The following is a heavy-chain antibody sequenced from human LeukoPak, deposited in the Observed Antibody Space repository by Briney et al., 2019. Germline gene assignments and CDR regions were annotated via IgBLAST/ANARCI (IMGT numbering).Heavy chain of an antibody. V-gene: IGHV3-66*04. CDR3: ARRWYAMDV. J-gene: IGHJ6*02. CDR2: IDTDGNT. Sequence: GGSLRLSCAASGFSVSSSYMSWVRQAPGKGLEWVSDIDTDGNTHYAVSVKGRFTSSKDNSKNTLYLQMNSLRAEDTAGYYCARRWYAMDVWGQGTTVTVSS. CDR1: GFSVSSSY. D-gene: IGHD6-13*01.